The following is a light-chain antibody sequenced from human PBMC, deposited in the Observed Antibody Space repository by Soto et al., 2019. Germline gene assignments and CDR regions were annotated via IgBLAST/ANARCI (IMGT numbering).Light chain of an antibody. V-gene: IGLV1-40*01. Sequence: QALVTQPPSVSGAPGQRVTISCTGSSSNIGAGYDVHWYQQLPGTAPKLLIYGNSNRPSGVPDRFSGSKSGTSASLAITGLQAEDEADYYCQSYDSSLSGWVVFGGGTKLTVL. CDR1: SSNIGAGYD. J-gene: IGLJ2*01. CDR3: QSYDSSLSGWVV. CDR2: GNS.